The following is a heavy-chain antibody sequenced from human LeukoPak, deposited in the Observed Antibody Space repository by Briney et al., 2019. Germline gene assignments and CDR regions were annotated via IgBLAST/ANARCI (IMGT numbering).Heavy chain of an antibody. D-gene: IGHD6-6*01. V-gene: IGHV1-69*13. Sequence: ASVKVSCKASGGTFSSYAISWVRQAPGQGLEWMGGIIPIFGTANYAQKFQGRVTITADESTSTAYMELSSLRSEDTAVYYCARVGSIAARPGYYYYYGMDVWGQGTTVTVSS. CDR2: IIPIFGTA. CDR3: ARVGSIAARPGYYYYYGMDV. CDR1: GGTFSSYA. J-gene: IGHJ6*02.